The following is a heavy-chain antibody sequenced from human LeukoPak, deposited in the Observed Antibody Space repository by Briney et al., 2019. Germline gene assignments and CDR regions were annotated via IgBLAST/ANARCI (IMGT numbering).Heavy chain of an antibody. CDR1: GDSISSSY. V-gene: IGHV4-59*12. CDR3: ARGYGDNSGAFDI. CDR2: IYYSGRT. D-gene: IGHD4-23*01. Sequence: SETLSLTCTVSGDSISSSYWSWIRQPPGKGLEWIGYIYYSGRTYYNPSLKSRVTISLDRSKNQFSLKLSSVTAADTAVYFCARGYGDNSGAFDIWGQGTLVTVSS. J-gene: IGHJ3*02.